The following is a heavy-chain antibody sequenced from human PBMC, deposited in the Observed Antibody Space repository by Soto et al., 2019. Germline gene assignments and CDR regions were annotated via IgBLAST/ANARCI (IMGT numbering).Heavy chain of an antibody. CDR1: GLTFNSYA. CDR2: ISGSGGST. Sequence: AGSTRLSCAASGLTFNSYAMSWVRKDTGEGLEWVSAISGSGGSTYYADSVKGRFTISRDNSKNTLYLQMNSLRAEDTAVYYCAKDAITMIVKSAHYYFDFWSQGPLVTGSS. D-gene: IGHD3-22*01. J-gene: IGHJ4*02. V-gene: IGHV3-23*01. CDR3: AKDAITMIVKSAHYYFDF.